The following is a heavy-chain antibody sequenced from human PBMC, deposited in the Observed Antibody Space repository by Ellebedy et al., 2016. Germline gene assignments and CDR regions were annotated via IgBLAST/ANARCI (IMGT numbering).Heavy chain of an antibody. J-gene: IGHJ3*02. V-gene: IGHV3-23*01. Sequence: GESLKISXAASGFTFSSYAMSWVRQAPGKGLEWVSVINASGGNTSQADSVKGRFTISRDNSKDTLYLQISSLRADDTAVYYCAKKDYHKFDIWGQGTMVTVSS. CDR2: INASGGNT. CDR1: GFTFSSYA. D-gene: IGHD4-11*01. CDR3: AKKDYHKFDI.